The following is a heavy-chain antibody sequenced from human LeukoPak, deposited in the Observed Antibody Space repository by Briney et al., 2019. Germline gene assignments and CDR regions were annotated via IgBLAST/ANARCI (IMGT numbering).Heavy chain of an antibody. Sequence: SETLSLTCGVSVGSISSGNWWSWVRQSPGKGLEWIGEIYHNETPNYNPSLKSRVTISADTFKNHFSLKLTSVTAADTAVYYCATAPILRGEGGEHYKYGMDVWGQGTTVIVSS. CDR3: ATAPILRGEGGEHYKYGMDV. D-gene: IGHD2-2*02. CDR1: VGSISSGNW. J-gene: IGHJ6*02. V-gene: IGHV4/OR15-8*01. CDR2: IYHNETP.